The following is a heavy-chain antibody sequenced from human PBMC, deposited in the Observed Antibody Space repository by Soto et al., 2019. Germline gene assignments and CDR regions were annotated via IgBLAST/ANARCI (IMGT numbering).Heavy chain of an antibody. CDR2: IIPIVGTG. V-gene: IGHV1-69*13. D-gene: IGHD6-13*01. CDR1: GGTFSSYA. Sequence: GASVKVSCKASGGTFSSYAISWVRQAPGQGLEWMGGIIPIVGTGNYAPNFQGRVTISAGESTSTAYMELSSLKSEDTAMYYCARDLRAAGRPGMDVWGQGTTVTASS. J-gene: IGHJ6*02. CDR3: ARDLRAAGRPGMDV.